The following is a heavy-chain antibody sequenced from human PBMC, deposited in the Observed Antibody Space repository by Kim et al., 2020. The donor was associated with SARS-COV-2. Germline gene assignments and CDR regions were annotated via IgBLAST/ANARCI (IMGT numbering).Heavy chain of an antibody. J-gene: IGHJ4*02. CDR2: INHSGST. V-gene: IGHV4-34*01. Sequence: SETLSLTCAVYGGSFSGYYWSWIRQPPGKGLEWIGEINHSGSTNYNPSLKSRVTISVDTSKNQFSLKLSSVTAADTAVYYCARGLSHGSGRPLDYWGQGTLVTVSS. CDR3: ARGLSHGSGRPLDY. CDR1: GGSFSGYY. D-gene: IGHD3-10*01.